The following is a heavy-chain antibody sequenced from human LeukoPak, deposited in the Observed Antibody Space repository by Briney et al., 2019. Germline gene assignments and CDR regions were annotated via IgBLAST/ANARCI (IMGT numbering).Heavy chain of an antibody. CDR2: IYYSRST. CDR1: GGSISSYY. V-gene: IGHV4-59*01. Sequence: PSESLSLTCPVSGGSISSYYGSWIRQPAGRGMEWVGYIYYSRSTNYNPSLKSRVTISVDTSKNQFSLKLSSVTAADTAVYYCARGDYVWGSYSGYFDYWGQGTLVTVSS. CDR3: ARGDYVWGSYSGYFDY. J-gene: IGHJ4*02. D-gene: IGHD3-16*01.